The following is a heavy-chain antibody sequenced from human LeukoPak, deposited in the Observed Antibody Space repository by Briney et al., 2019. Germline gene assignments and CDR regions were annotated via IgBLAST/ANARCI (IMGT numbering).Heavy chain of an antibody. Sequence: SETLSLTCTVSGGSISSSSSYWGGIRQPPGKGPEWIGTTYNSWRNYYNPCLKRRVTISGDTYKNQFSLKVTSVAAADTAVYYCARFSGYIYGYDYWGQGALVTVSS. V-gene: IGHV4-39*01. CDR2: TYNSWRN. CDR3: ARFSGYIYGYDY. D-gene: IGHD5-18*01. J-gene: IGHJ4*02. CDR1: GGSISSSSSY.